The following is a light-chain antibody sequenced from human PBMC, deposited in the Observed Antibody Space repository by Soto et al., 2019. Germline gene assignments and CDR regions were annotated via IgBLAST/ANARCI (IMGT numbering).Light chain of an antibody. V-gene: IGKV3-20*01. CDR2: GAS. Sequence: EIVLTQSPGTLSLSPGERATLSCRASQSVSSSFLAWYQQKPGQAPRLLVYGASGRATGIPDRFSGSGSGTAFPPTITTLGSKVFAVYYCQQYETPPTPFGKGTR. CDR1: QSVSSSF. CDR3: QQYETPPTP. J-gene: IGKJ5*01.